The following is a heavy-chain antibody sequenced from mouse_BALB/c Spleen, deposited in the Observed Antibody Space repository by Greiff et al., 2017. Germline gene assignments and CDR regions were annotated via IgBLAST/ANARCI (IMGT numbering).Heavy chain of an antibody. Sequence: EVQLVESGTVLARPGASVKMSCKASGYSFTSYWMHWVKQRPGQGLEWIGAIYPGNSDTSYNQKFKGKAKLTAVTSASTAYMELSSLTNEDSAVYYCTRGDGNYVSWFAYWGQGTLVTVSA. V-gene: IGHV1-5*01. CDR3: TRGDGNYVSWFAY. CDR2: IYPGNSDT. CDR1: GYSFTSYW. J-gene: IGHJ3*01. D-gene: IGHD2-1*01.